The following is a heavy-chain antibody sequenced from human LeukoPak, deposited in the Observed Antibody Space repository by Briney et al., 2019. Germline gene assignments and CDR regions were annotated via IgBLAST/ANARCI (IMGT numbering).Heavy chain of an antibody. CDR3: ARDTHSCFDY. CDR1: GFTFSGYW. Sequence: PGGSLRLSCAPSGFTFSGYWMHWVRHAPGKGLVWGSGIYHHGSSTYSADSVKGRFTISRDNAKNTLYLQMNSLRAEDTAVYYCARDTHSCFDYWGQGTPVTVSS. CDR2: IYHHGSST. D-gene: IGHD2-15*01. J-gene: IGHJ4*02. V-gene: IGHV3-74*01.